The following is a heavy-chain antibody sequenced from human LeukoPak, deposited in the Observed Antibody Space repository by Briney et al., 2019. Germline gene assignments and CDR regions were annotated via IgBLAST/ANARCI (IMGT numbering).Heavy chain of an antibody. D-gene: IGHD5-18*01. Sequence: SETLSLTCTVSGGSISSSSCYWGWIRQPPGKGLEWIGSIYYSGSTYYNPSLKSRVTISVDTSKNQFSLKLSSVTAADTAVYYCARHSRSGYSYGLFDYWGQGTLVTVSS. CDR2: IYYSGST. V-gene: IGHV4-39*07. J-gene: IGHJ4*02. CDR3: ARHSRSGYSYGLFDY. CDR1: GGSISSSSCY.